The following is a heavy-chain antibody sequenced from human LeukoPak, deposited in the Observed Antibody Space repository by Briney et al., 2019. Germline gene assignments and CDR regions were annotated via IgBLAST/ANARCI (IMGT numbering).Heavy chain of an antibody. V-gene: IGHV3-23*05. Sequence: GGSLRLSCVASGFTFSDYAMNWVRQAPGKGLEWVSTFKTNYNQVYYAESVRGRFTISTDNSKNTAYLQMNSLRVEDTALYYCARPVPDYTRFDFWGQGALVTVSS. CDR2: FKTNYNQV. J-gene: IGHJ4*02. CDR3: ARPVPDYTRFDF. CDR1: GFTFSDYA. D-gene: IGHD4-11*01.